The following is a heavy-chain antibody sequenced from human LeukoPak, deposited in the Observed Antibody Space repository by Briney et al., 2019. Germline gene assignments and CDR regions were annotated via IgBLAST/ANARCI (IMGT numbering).Heavy chain of an antibody. CDR2: ISSDGSST. D-gene: IGHD3-10*01. CDR1: GFTFSSYW. Sequence: SWGSLRLSCAASGFTFSSYWMHWVRQAPGKGLVWVSRISSDGSSTSFADSVKGRFTISTDNAKNTLYLQMNSLRAEDTAVYYCARGGVRGSIDYWGQGTLVTVSS. CDR3: ARGGVRGSIDY. J-gene: IGHJ4*02. V-gene: IGHV3-74*01.